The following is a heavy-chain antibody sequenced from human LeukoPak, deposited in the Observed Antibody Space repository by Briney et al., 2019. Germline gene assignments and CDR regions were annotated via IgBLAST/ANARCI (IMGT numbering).Heavy chain of an antibody. CDR3: ARYEGGRGKPKFDC. CDR2: IHYSGTT. Sequence: SDTLSLTCTVSGGSISSCYWNWIRQPPGKGLEWIGYIHYSGTTKNNPSLESRDTISVDTSKNQFSLNLSSVTAADTAVYYCARYEGGRGKPKFDCWGQGTLVTVSS. CDR1: GGSISSCY. J-gene: IGHJ4*02. D-gene: IGHD2-15*01. V-gene: IGHV4-59*07.